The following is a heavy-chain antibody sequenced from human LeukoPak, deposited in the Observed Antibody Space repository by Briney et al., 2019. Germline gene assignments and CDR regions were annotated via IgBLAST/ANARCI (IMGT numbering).Heavy chain of an antibody. V-gene: IGHV4-61*02. CDR1: GGSISSGSYY. J-gene: IGHJ3*02. CDR3: ARVSLDINFGVVIHAFDI. D-gene: IGHD3-3*01. CDR2: NYTSGST. Sequence: SQTLSLTCTVSGGSISSGSYYWSWIRQPAGKGLEWIGRNYTSGSTNYNPSLKSRVTISVDTSKNQFSLKLSSVTAADTAVYYCARVSLDINFGVVIHAFDIWGQGTMVTVSS.